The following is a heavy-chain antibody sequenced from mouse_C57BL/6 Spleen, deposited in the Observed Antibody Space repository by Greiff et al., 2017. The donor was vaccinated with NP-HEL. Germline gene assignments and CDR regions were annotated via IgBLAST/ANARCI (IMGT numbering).Heavy chain of an antibody. V-gene: IGHV1-72*01. CDR3: ARDPTTGYYAMDY. CDR1: GYTFTSYW. CDR2: IDPNSGGT. D-gene: IGHD1-1*01. J-gene: IGHJ4*01. Sequence: QVHVKQPGAELVKPGASVKLSCKASGYTFTSYWMHWVKQRPGRGLEWIGRIDPNSGGTKYNEKFKSKATLTVDKPSSTAYMQLSSLTSEDSAVYYCARDPTTGYYAMDYWGQGTSVTVSS.